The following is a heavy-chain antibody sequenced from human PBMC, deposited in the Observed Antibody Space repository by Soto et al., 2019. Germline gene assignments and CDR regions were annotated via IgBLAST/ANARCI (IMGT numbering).Heavy chain of an antibody. V-gene: IGHV1-69*13. CDR3: ARDPGGPAAAGSYYYYGMDV. CDR1: GGTFSSYA. J-gene: IGHJ6*02. CDR2: IIPIFGTA. D-gene: IGHD6-13*01. Sequence: GASVKVSCKASGGTFSSYAISWVRQAPGQGLEWMGGIIPIFGTANYAQKFQGRVTITADESTGTAYMELSSLRSEDTAVYYCARDPGGPAAAGSYYYYGMDVWGQGTTVTVSS.